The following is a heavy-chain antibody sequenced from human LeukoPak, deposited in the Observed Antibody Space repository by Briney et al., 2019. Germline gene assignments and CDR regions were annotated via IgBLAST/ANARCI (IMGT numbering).Heavy chain of an antibody. D-gene: IGHD1-26*01. CDR1: GFTFSTFA. CDR3: AKARKWELDY. J-gene: IGHJ4*02. V-gene: IGHV3-23*01. Sequence: GGSLRLSCAGSGFTFSTFAMSWVRQAPGKGLEWVSAITATGGSTYYADSVKGRFTISRDNSKNTLYLQMNSLRAEDTAIYYCAKARKWELDYWGQGTLVTVSS. CDR2: ITATGGST.